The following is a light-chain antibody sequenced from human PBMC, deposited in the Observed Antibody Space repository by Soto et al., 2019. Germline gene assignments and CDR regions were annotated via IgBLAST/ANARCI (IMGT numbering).Light chain of an antibody. Sequence: DIQMTQSPSSLSASVGDRVTITCRASQSISSYLNWYQQKPGKAPKLLIYAASSLQSGVPSRFSGIGSGTDFTLTISSLQPDDFATYYCQQRLGTFGQGTKLEIK. CDR3: QQRLGT. V-gene: IGKV1-39*01. J-gene: IGKJ2*01. CDR2: AAS. CDR1: QSISSY.